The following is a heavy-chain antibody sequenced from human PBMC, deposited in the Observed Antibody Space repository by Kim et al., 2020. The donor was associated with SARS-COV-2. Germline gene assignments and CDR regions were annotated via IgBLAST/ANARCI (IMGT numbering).Heavy chain of an antibody. CDR3: AGSSNWFGMDV. D-gene: IGHD6-13*01. CDR1: GFTISSTY. Sequence: GGSLRLSCALSGFTISSTYMSWVRQGPGKGLEWVSIFYIAGETYYADSVKGRFTMSRHSSADTLYLQMDSLRPEDTAVYYCAGSSNWFGMDVWGQGTTVTVSS. J-gene: IGHJ6*02. CDR2: FYIAGET. V-gene: IGHV3-53*04.